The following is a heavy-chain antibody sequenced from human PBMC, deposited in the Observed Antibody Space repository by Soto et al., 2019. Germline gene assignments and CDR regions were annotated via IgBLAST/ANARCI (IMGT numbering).Heavy chain of an antibody. V-gene: IGHV1-3*01. CDR1: GYTYTSYA. J-gene: IGHJ6*02. CDR3: ARGFNYDFWSGPTRRYYGMDV. D-gene: IGHD3-3*01. CDR2: INAGNGNT. Sequence: GASAKVSCKASGYTYTSYAMHWVRQATGQRLEWMGWINAGNGNTKYSQKFQGRVTITRDTSASTAYMELSSLRSEDTAVYYCARGFNYDFWSGPTRRYYGMDVWGQGTTVTVSS.